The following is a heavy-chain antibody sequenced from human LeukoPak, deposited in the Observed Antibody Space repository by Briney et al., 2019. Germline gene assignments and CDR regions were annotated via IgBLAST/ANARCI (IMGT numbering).Heavy chain of an antibody. Sequence: SETLSLTCTISDDSFSGYFWSWIRQPAGKGLEWIGRFYISGSRNYNPSLKTRVTMSLDTSKRQFSLNLTSVTAADTAVYYCARASRSGSHMFDSWGQGTLVTVSS. CDR2: FYISGSR. V-gene: IGHV4-4*07. D-gene: IGHD1-26*01. CDR3: ARASRSGSHMFDS. CDR1: DDSFSGYF. J-gene: IGHJ4*02.